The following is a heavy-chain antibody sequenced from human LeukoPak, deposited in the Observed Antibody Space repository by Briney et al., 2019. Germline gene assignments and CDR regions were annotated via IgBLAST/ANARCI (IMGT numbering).Heavy chain of an antibody. V-gene: IGHV1-2*02. J-gene: IGHJ4*02. CDR2: INPNSGGT. CDR3: ARDGGGYRYGYTPTTLDY. CDR1: GYTFTGYY. D-gene: IGHD5-18*01. Sequence: ASVKVSCKASGYTFTGYYMHWVRQAPGQGLEWMGWINPNSGGTNYAQKFQGRVTMTRDTSISTAYMELSRLRSDDTAVYYCARDGGGYRYGYTPTTLDYWGQGTLVTVSS.